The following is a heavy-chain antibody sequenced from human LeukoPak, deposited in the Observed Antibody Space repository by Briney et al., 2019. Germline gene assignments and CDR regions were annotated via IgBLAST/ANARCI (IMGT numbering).Heavy chain of an antibody. Sequence: KDSQTLSLTRAISGDSVSNNSTPWNWIRQSPSRGLEWLGRTYFRSQWSYDYAVSVRSRITINPDTSRNQFSLQLNSVTPEDTAVYYCARGTWHYGMDVWGQGTTVTVSS. CDR3: ARGTWHYGMDV. CDR2: TYFRSQWSY. CDR1: GDSVSNNSTP. V-gene: IGHV6-1*01. J-gene: IGHJ6*02.